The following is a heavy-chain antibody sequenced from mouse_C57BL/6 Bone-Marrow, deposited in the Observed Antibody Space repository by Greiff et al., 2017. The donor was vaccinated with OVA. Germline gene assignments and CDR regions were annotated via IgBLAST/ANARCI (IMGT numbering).Heavy chain of an antibody. J-gene: IGHJ3*01. CDR3: AQLGWFAY. D-gene: IGHD4-1*02. CDR1: GYSITSGYY. V-gene: IGHV3-6*01. Sequence: EVQLVESGPGLVKPSQSLSLTCSVPGYSITSGYYWNWIRQFPGNKLEWMGYISYDGSNNYNPSLKNRISITRDTSKNQFFLKLNSVTTEDTATYYCAQLGWFAYWGQGTLVTVSA. CDR2: ISYDGSN.